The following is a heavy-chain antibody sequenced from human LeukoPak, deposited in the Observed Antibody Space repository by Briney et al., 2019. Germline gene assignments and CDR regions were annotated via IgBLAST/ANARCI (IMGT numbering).Heavy chain of an antibody. Sequence: GGSLRLFCAASGFTFSSYWMSWVRQAPGKGLEWVANIKQDGSEKYYVDSVKGRFTISRDNAKNSLYLQMNSLRAEDTAAYYCARVVRYCSSTSCYYRWSGMDVWGKGTTVTVSS. CDR3: ARVVRYCSSTSCYYRWSGMDV. CDR2: IKQDGSEK. V-gene: IGHV3-7*03. J-gene: IGHJ6*04. D-gene: IGHD2-2*01. CDR1: GFTFSSYW.